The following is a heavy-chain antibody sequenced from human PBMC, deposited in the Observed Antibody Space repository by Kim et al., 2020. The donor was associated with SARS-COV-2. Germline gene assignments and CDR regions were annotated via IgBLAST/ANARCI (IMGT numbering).Heavy chain of an antibody. V-gene: IGHV3-30-3*01. CDR3: ARALLWFGEHIDY. J-gene: IGHJ4*02. D-gene: IGHD3-10*01. Sequence: GGSLRLSCAASGFTFSSYAMHLVRQAPGKGLEWVAVISYDGSNKYYADSVKGRFTISRDNSKNTLYLQMNSLRAEDTAVYYCARALLWFGEHIDYWGQGTLVTVSS. CDR2: ISYDGSNK. CDR1: GFTFSSYA.